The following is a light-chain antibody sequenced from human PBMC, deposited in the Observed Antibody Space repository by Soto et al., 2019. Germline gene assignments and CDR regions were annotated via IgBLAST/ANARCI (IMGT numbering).Light chain of an antibody. CDR2: SDS. V-gene: IGLV1-44*01. CDR3: AAWDDGRSGNDV. CDR1: SSNIGGND. J-gene: IGLJ1*01. Sequence: QSVLTQPPSASGTPGQRVTISCSGSSSNIGGNDVNWYQQLPGKAPKLLIYSDSQRSSGVPDRFSGSKPGTSASLAISGLQCEDEAEEYCAAWDDGRSGNDVFGTGTKVTVL.